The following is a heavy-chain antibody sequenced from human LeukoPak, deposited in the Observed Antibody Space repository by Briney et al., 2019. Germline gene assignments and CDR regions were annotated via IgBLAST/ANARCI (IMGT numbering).Heavy chain of an antibody. V-gene: IGHV3-23*01. CDR3: ARESGSAIPNWFDP. D-gene: IGHD2-2*01. Sequence: GGSLRLSCAASGFTFSSYAMSWVRQAPGKGLEWVSAISGSGGSTYYADSVKGRFTFSRDNSKDTLYLQMNSLRAEDTAVYYCARESGSAIPNWFDPWGQGTLVTVSS. CDR1: GFTFSSYA. CDR2: ISGSGGST. J-gene: IGHJ5*02.